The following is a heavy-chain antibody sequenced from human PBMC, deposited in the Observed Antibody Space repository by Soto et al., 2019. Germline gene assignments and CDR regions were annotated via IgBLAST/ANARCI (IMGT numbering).Heavy chain of an antibody. V-gene: IGHV3-20*04. CDR3: ARFHCSSTRCYVPNFDY. Sequence: GGSLRLSCAASGFTFGDYGMSWVRQAPGKGLEWVSGINWNGGSTGYADSVKGRFTISRDNAKNSLYLQMNSLRAEDTALYYCARFHCSSTRCYVPNFDYWGQGTLVTVSS. CDR2: INWNGGST. D-gene: IGHD2-2*01. J-gene: IGHJ4*02. CDR1: GFTFGDYG.